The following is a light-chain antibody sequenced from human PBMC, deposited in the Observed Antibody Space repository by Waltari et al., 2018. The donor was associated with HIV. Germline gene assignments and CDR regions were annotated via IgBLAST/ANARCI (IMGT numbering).Light chain of an antibody. J-gene: IGKJ2*01. Sequence: EIVMTQSPATLSVSPGERATLSCRASQSLSNTNLAWYQQKPGQAPRLLIHGASTRATGIPARFSGSWSGTEFTLTISSLQSEDSATYYCQQYNNWPPTFGQGARLEIQ. CDR2: GAS. CDR1: QSLSNTN. CDR3: QQYNNWPPT. V-gene: IGKV3-15*01.